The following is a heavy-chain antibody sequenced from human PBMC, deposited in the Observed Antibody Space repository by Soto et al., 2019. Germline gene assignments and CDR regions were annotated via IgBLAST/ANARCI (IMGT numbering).Heavy chain of an antibody. J-gene: IGHJ4*02. CDR2: ISGSGSTT. CDR1: GFTFSDYY. CDR3: ARSSLTYFEF. Sequence: ESGGGLVKPGGSLRLSCTASGFTFSDYYMSWIRQAPGKGLEWLAYISGSGSTTYYTDSVKGRFAISRDNARTSLYLQINSLRVEDSAGYYCARSSLTYFEFWGQGTLVTVSS. V-gene: IGHV3-11*01.